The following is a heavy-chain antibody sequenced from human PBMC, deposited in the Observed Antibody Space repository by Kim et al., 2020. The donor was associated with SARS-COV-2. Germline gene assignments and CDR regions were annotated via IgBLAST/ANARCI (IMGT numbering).Heavy chain of an antibody. CDR1: GFTFSSYA. CDR2: ISYDGSNK. V-gene: IGHV3-30-3*01. J-gene: IGHJ6*02. Sequence: GGSLRLSCAASGFTFSSYAMHWVRQAPGKGLEWVAVISYDGSNKYYADSVKSRFTISRDNSKNTLYLQMNSLRAEDTAVYYCARDQAPASSSWYLVWYYYGMDVWGQGTTVTVSS. D-gene: IGHD6-13*01. CDR3: ARDQAPASSSWYLVWYYYGMDV.